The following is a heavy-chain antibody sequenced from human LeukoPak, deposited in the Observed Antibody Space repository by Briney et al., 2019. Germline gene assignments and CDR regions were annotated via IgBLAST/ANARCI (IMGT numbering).Heavy chain of an antibody. V-gene: IGHV3-30*02. CDR3: AKGQHYYDSSGYFS. D-gene: IGHD3-22*01. CDR2: IRYDGSNK. CDR1: GFTFSSYG. Sequence: GGSLRLSCAASGFTFSSYGVHWVRQAPGKGLEGVAFIRYDGSNKYYADSVKGRFTISRDNSKNTLYLQMNSLRAEDTAVYYCAKGQHYYDSSGYFSWGQGTLVTVSS. J-gene: IGHJ5*02.